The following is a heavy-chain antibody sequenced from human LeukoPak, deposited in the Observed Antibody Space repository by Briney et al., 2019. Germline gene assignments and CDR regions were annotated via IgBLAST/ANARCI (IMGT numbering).Heavy chain of an antibody. D-gene: IGHD1-7*01. CDR3: ARDLMNNWNFDAFDI. CDR2: INTDGSST. J-gene: IGHJ3*02. CDR1: GFTFSSYW. Sequence: GGSLRLSCAASGFTFSSYWMHWVRQAPGKGLVWVSRINTDGSSTSYADSVKGRFTISRDNAKNTLYLQMNSLRAEDTAVYYCARDLMNNWNFDAFDIWGQGTMVTVSS. V-gene: IGHV3-74*01.